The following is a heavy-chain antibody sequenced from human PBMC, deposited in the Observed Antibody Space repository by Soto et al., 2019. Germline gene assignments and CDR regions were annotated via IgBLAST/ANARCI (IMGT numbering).Heavy chain of an antibody. J-gene: IGHJ6*02. CDR3: ARDNYDILTGYYTYYYYGMDV. CDR1: GYPLTCYY. V-gene: IGHV1-2*04. CDR2: INPNSGGT. Sequence: ASVKVSCKASGYPLTCYYMHWVRQAPGQGLEWMGWINPNSGGTNYAQKFKGWVTMTRDTSISTAYMELSRLRSDDTAVYYCARDNYDILTGYYTYYYYGMDVWGQGTTVTVSS. D-gene: IGHD3-9*01.